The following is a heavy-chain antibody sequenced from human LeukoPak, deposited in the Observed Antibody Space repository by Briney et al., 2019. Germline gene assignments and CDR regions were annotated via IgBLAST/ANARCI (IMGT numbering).Heavy chain of an antibody. CDR2: ISSSSSYI. V-gene: IGHV3-21*01. CDR3: ASKTRYSSSPAYFDY. D-gene: IGHD6-13*01. Sequence: GGSLRLSCAASGLTFSDYYMNWVRQAPGKGLEWVSSISSSSSYIYYADSVKGRFTISRDNAKNSLYLQMNSLRAEDTAVYYCASKTRYSSSPAYFDYWGQGTLVTVSS. CDR1: GLTFSDYY. J-gene: IGHJ4*02.